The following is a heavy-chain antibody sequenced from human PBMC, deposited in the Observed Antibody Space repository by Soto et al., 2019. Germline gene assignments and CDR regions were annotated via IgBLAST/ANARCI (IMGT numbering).Heavy chain of an antibody. CDR3: VRMESSGTLNWFEP. Sequence: GASVKVSCKASESTFMNYDISGVRQATGQGLEWMGWMNPNSGNTGYALKFQGRVSMTRNTSIYTVYLELSSLASDDTAVYYCVRMESSGTLNWFEPLGQLTLVTFCS. J-gene: IGHJ5*02. V-gene: IGHV1-8*01. D-gene: IGHD1-1*01. CDR2: MNPNSGNT. CDR1: ESTFMNYD.